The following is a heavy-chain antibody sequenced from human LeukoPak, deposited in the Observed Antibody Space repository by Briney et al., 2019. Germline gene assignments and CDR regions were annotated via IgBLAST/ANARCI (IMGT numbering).Heavy chain of an antibody. V-gene: IGHV1-18*01. J-gene: IGHJ3*02. CDR2: ISAYNGNT. D-gene: IGHD3-22*01. CDR3: ARDDHSSGYYVAAFDI. Sequence: GASVKVSCKASGYTFTSYGISWVRQAPGQGLEWMGWISAYNGNTNYAQKLQGRVTMTTDTSTSTAYMELRSLRSDDTAVYYCARDDHSSGYYVAAFDIWGQGTMVTVSS. CDR1: GYTFTSYG.